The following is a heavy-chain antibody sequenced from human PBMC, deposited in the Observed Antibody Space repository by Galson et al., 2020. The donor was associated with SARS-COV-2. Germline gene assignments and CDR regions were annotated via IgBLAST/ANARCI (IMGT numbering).Heavy chain of an antibody. CDR1: GFTINDHY. J-gene: IGHJ4*02. Sequence: SLKIPCAASGFTINDHYMTWIRQAPGKGLEYLSYISRSSANINYADSVMGRFTISRDNAKNSLFLQMNSLRVEDTAVYYCTRDPRLSDYLGQGTLVTVSS. CDR3: TRDPRLSDY. V-gene: IGHV3-11*06. D-gene: IGHD5-12*01. CDR2: ISRSSANI.